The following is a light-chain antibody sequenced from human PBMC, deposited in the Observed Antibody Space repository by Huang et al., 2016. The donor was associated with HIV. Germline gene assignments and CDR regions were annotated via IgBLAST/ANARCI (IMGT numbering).Light chain of an antibody. J-gene: IGKJ5*01. Sequence: EIVLTQSPVTLSLSPGERATLSCRASKGVSIHLGWYQQKPGQAPRPLIYDATNRAAGIPTRFSGSGSGTDFTLTISSLEPEDFAVYYCQQRSKWPITFGQGTRLEMK. CDR2: DAT. V-gene: IGKV3-11*01. CDR3: QQRSKWPIT. CDR1: KGVSIH.